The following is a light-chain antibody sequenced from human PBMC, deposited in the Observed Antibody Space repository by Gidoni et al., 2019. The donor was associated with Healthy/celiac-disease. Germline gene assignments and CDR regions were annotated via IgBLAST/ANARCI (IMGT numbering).Light chain of an antibody. V-gene: IGKV1-5*03. CDR3: QQYSNYSPGT. Sequence: EIQMTQSTSTLSASVGDRVTITCRVSQSISSRLAWYLQKPGKATKLLIYKASSLESGVPARFSGSGSGTEFTLTISSLQPDDFATYYCQQYSNYSPGTFGQGTKLEIK. J-gene: IGKJ2*02. CDR2: KAS. CDR1: QSISSR.